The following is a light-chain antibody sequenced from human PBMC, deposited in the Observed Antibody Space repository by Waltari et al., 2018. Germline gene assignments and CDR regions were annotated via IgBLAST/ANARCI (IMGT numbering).Light chain of an antibody. CDR1: TRAVWTYKF. V-gene: IGLV2-23*02. Sequence: ALTQPASVSGSPGQSIPLSCSGPTRAVWTYKFVSWYQKHPGKAPKLMIHEVSQRPSGVSDRFSGSRSGNTASLTISGLQAEDEADYYCCSYAGSGTYVFGGGTKVTVL. CDR3: CSYAGSGTYV. CDR2: EVS. J-gene: IGLJ1*01.